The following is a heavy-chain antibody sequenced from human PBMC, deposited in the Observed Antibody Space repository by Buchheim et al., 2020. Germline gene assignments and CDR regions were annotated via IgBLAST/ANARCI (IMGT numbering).Heavy chain of an antibody. Sequence: QVQLVESGGGVVQPGRSLRLSCAASGFTFSSYGMHWVRQAPGKGLEWVAVISYDGSNKYYEDSVKGRFTISRDNSKNTLYLQMNSLRAEDTAVYYCARDLYGSGLTNWFDPWGQGTL. V-gene: IGHV3-30*03. CDR1: GFTFSSYG. CDR2: ISYDGSNK. CDR3: ARDLYGSGLTNWFDP. D-gene: IGHD3-10*01. J-gene: IGHJ5*02.